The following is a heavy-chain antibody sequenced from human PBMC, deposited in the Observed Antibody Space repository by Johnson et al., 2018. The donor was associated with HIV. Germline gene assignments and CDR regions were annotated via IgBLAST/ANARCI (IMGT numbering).Heavy chain of an antibody. J-gene: IGHJ3*02. CDR1: GFTFSNYW. D-gene: IGHD3-3*02. Sequence: VQLVESGGGLVQPGGSLRLSCAASGFTFSNYWMHWVRQAPGKGLVWVSRVNSDGSSLSYADSVKGRFTISRDNAKNTLYLQMNSLRAEDTAAYYCARELSHDACDIWGQGTMVTVSS. V-gene: IGHV3-74*01. CDR3: ARELSHDACDI. CDR2: VNSDGSSL.